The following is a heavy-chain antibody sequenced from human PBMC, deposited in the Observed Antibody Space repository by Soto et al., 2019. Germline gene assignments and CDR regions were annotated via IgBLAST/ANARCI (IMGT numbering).Heavy chain of an antibody. CDR2: ISYDSSNK. D-gene: IGHD2-15*01. CDR3: AKLVIGYCSGNTCDDY. CDR1: GFTFSYG. Sequence: VQLLESGGGLIQPGGSLRLSCAASGFTFSYGIHWLRQAPSKGLEWVAYISYDSSNKFYGDSVKGRFTISRDNSKNTQFLQMNSLRAEDTAAYYCAKLVIGYCSGNTCDDYWGQGTLVAVSS. J-gene: IGHJ4*02. V-gene: IGHV3-30*18.